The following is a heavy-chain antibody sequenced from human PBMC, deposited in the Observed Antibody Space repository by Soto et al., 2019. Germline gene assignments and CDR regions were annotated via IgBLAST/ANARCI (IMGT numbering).Heavy chain of an antibody. J-gene: IGHJ4*02. CDR1: GFIFRDHY. D-gene: IGHD4-17*01. V-gene: IGHV3-11*01. CDR2: ISGNGEII. CDR3: ARDVDADFRTDFDY. Sequence: GGSLRLSCAVSGFIFRDHYMSWIRRAPGKGLEWISYISGNGEIIQYAASARGRFTISRDNAENSVYLEMDSLRAEDTALYYCARDVDADFRTDFDYWGRGTLVTVSS.